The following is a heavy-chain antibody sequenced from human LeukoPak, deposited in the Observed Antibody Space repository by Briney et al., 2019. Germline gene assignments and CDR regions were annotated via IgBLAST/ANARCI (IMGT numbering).Heavy chain of an antibody. V-gene: IGHV3-74*01. D-gene: IGHD3-10*01. CDR3: ARDRDKGLGLRY. CDR2: INSDGSST. J-gene: IGHJ4*02. Sequence: GGSLRLSCAASGFTFSSYWMHWVRQAPGKGLVWVSRINSDGSSTSYADSVRGRFTISRDNAKNTLYLQMNSLRAEDTAVYYCARDRDKGLGLRYWGQGTLVTVSS. CDR1: GFTFSSYW.